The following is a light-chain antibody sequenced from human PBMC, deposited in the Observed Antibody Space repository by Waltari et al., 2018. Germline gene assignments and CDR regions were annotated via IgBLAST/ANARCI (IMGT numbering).Light chain of an antibody. CDR1: QSISRF. J-gene: IGKJ1*01. CDR2: AGS. Sequence: DIQVTQSPSSLSAFVGDRVTITCRASQSISRFLNWYQQKPGKAPKLLIYAGSTLEGGVASRFSGGGSGTDFTLSISSLQPEDFATYYCQQSYSTPETFGQGTKVEIK. V-gene: IGKV1-39*01. CDR3: QQSYSTPET.